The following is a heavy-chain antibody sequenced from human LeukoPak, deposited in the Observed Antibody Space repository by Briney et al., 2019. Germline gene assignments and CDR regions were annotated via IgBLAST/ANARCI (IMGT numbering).Heavy chain of an antibody. Sequence: SETLSLTCTVSGDSISRYYWGWIRQPPGKGLEWIGYIYYSGSTYYNPSLKSRVTISVDRSKNQFSLKLSSVTAADTAVYYCAREGIAAADYWGQGTLVTVSS. CDR1: GDSISRYY. D-gene: IGHD6-13*01. V-gene: IGHV4-59*12. CDR3: AREGIAAADY. J-gene: IGHJ4*02. CDR2: IYYSGST.